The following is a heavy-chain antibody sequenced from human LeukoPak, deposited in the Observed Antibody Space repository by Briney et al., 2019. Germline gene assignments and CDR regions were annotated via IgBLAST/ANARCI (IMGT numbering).Heavy chain of an antibody. J-gene: IGHJ4*02. CDR3: ARDLLSTAGYFDY. D-gene: IGHD6-19*01. CDR2: IYYSGST. V-gene: IGHV4-59*01. Sequence: PSETLSLTCTVSGGSISSYYWSWIRQPPGEGLEWIGYIYYSGSTNYNPSLKSRVIISVDTSKNQFSLNLSSVTAADTAVYYCARDLLSTAGYFDYWGQGTLVTVSS. CDR1: GGSISSYY.